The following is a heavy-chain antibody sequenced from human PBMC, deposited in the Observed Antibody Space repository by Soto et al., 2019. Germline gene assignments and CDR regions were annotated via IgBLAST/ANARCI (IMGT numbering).Heavy chain of an antibody. CDR1: GFTISTYW. D-gene: IGHD6-19*01. J-gene: IGHJ4*02. CDR2: IKQDGTET. CDR3: ARAVATGAEY. Sequence: GGSLRLSCAASGFTISTYWMSWVRQAPGKGLEWVAHIKQDGTETHYVDSVKGRFTISRDNAKNLLYLQMNSLRAEDTAVFYCARAVATGAEYWGQGTLVTVSS. V-gene: IGHV3-7*03.